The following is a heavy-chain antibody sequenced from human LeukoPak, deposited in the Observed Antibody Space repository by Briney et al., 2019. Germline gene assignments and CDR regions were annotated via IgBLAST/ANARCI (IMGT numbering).Heavy chain of an antibody. CDR3: ASAPGLDAFDI. CDR2: IRTSGTNT. CDR1: GFTFSSFS. V-gene: IGHV3-48*04. J-gene: IGHJ3*02. Sequence: GGSLRLSCAASGFTFSSFSMNWVRQAPGKGLEWVSYIRTSGTNTDYTGSVKGRFTISRDNAKNSLYLQMNSLRAEDTAVYYCASAPGLDAFDIWGQGTMVTVSS. D-gene: IGHD3-10*01.